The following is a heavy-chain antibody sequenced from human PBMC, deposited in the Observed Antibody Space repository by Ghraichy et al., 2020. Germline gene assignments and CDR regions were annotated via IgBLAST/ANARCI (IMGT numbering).Heavy chain of an antibody. CDR3: ASIYSGWYEGGRDRPTSSWFDP. D-gene: IGHD6-19*01. J-gene: IGHJ5*02. CDR2: IYHSGST. V-gene: IGHV4-4*02. CDR1: GGSISSSNW. Sequence: SETLSLTCAVSGGSISSSNWWSWVRPPPGKGLEWIGEIYHSGSTNYNPSLKSRVTISVDKSKNQFSLKLSAVTAADTAVYYCASIYSGWYEGGRDRPTSSWFDPWGQGTLVTVSS.